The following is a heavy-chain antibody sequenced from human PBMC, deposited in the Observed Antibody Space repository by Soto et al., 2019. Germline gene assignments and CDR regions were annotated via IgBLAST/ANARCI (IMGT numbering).Heavy chain of an antibody. CDR1: GFTFSDRY. V-gene: IGHV3-72*01. CDR2: SRNRRNNFTT. Sequence: PGGSLRLSCAASGFTFSDRYMDWVRQAPGKGLDWVARSRNRRNNFTTEYAASVKGRFTISRDESQNSLYLQMNSLEVEDTAVYYCTRGHSSGRYFDYWGLGTLVTVSS. CDR3: TRGHSSGRYFDY. J-gene: IGHJ4*02. D-gene: IGHD3-22*01.